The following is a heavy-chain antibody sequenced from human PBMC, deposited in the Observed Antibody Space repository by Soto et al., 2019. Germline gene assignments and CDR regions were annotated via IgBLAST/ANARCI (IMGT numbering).Heavy chain of an antibody. CDR1: GYTFTSYG. CDR2: ISAYNGNT. Sequence: ASVKVSCKASGYTFTSYGISWVRQAPGQGLEWMRWISAYNGNTNYAQKLQGRVTMTTDTSTSTAYMELRSLRSDDTAVYYCARDPGEGVTAIGYYYYGMDVRGQGTKVTVSS. CDR3: ARDPGEGVTAIGYYYYGMDV. J-gene: IGHJ6*02. D-gene: IGHD2-21*02. V-gene: IGHV1-18*01.